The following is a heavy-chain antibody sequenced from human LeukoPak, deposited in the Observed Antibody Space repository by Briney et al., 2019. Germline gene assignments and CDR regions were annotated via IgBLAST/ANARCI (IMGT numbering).Heavy chain of an antibody. CDR1: EFTFSSYS. D-gene: IGHD6-6*01. V-gene: IGHV3-48*01. CDR3: AKGAPSSSSIFDF. CDR2: ITNSGNSK. J-gene: IGHJ4*02. Sequence: GGSLRLSCAASEFTFSSYSMNWVRQAPGKGLEWVSYITNSGNSKSYADSVKGRFTISRDNSKNTLYLQLSSLRPDDTAVYYCAKGAPSSSSIFDFWGPGTLVTVSS.